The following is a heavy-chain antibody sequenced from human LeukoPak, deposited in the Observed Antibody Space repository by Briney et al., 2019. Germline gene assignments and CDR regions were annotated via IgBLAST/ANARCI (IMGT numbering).Heavy chain of an antibody. V-gene: IGHV3-30*03. CDR3: ARSGNYDC. D-gene: IGHD1-1*01. CDR2: ISYDGSNK. J-gene: IGHJ4*02. Sequence: PGRSLRLSCAASGFTFSSYGMHWVRQAPGKGLEWVAVISYDGSNKYYADSVKGRFTISRDNAKNSLYLQMNSLRDEDTAVYYCARSGNYDCWGQGTLVTVSS. CDR1: GFTFSSYG.